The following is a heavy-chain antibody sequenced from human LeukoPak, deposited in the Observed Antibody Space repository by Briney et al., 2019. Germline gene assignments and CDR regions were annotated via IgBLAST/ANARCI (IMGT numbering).Heavy chain of an antibody. J-gene: IGHJ4*02. CDR1: GYSFTNYW. V-gene: IGHV5-51*01. CDR2: IYPGDSDT. Sequence: GESLKISCKGSGYSFTNYWIGWVRQMPGRGLEWMGIIYPGDSDTRYSPSSQGQVTISADKSISTAYLQWSSLKASDTAIYYCARLVGILTGPIDYWGQGTLVTVSS. D-gene: IGHD3-9*01. CDR3: ARLVGILTGPIDY.